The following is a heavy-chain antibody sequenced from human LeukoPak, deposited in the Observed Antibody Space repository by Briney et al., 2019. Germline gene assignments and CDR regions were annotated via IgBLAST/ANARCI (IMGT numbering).Heavy chain of an antibody. Sequence: GGSLRLSRAASGFTFSSYWMSWVRQAPGKGLEWVANIEQDGSEKYYVDSVKGRFTISRDNAKNSLYLQMNSLRAEDTAVYYCATHIVVVPAAIGWFEPWGQGTLVTVSS. V-gene: IGHV3-7*01. D-gene: IGHD2-2*02. CDR3: ATHIVVVPAAIGWFEP. CDR2: IEQDGSEK. J-gene: IGHJ5*02. CDR1: GFTFSSYW.